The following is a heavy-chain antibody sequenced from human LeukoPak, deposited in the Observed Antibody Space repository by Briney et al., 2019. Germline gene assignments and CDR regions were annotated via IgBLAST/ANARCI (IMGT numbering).Heavy chain of an antibody. Sequence: ASVKVSCKASGYTFTSYDINGVRQATGQGLDGMGWMNPNSVKTGYAQKFQGRVTMTSNTSIRTAYMELSRLRSEDTAVYYCARGRKGSTIFGVVITELYYYYMDVWGKGTTVTVSS. V-gene: IGHV1-8*01. D-gene: IGHD3-3*01. J-gene: IGHJ6*03. CDR1: GYTFTSYD. CDR3: ARGRKGSTIFGVVITELYYYYMDV. CDR2: MNPNSVKT.